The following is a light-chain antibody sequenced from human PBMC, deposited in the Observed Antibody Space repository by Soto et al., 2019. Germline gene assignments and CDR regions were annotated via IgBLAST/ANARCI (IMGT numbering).Light chain of an antibody. J-gene: IGKJ2*01. CDR2: DIS. V-gene: IGKV3-11*01. Sequence: EIVLTQFPATLSLSPGDRATLSCRASQSVPSYLAWYQQKPGQAPRLLVYDISNRATGIPARFTGSGSGTDFTLTISSLEPEDSAVYYCQQRNALPRNTFGQGTKLEI. CDR1: QSVPSY. CDR3: QQRNALPRNT.